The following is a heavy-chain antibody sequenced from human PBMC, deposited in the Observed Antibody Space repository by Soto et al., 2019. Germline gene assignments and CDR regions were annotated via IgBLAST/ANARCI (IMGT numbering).Heavy chain of an antibody. V-gene: IGHV3-21*01. CDR1: EFTFSSYS. D-gene: IGHD6-13*01. J-gene: IGHJ1*01. Sequence: PGGSLRLSCAASEFTFSSYSMNWVRQAPGKGLEWVSSISSSSSYIYYADSVKGRFTISRDNAKNSLYLQMNSLRAEDTAVYYCARDPMEQQLIQTEYFQHGGQGTRVTVSS. CDR3: ARDPMEQQLIQTEYFQH. CDR2: ISSSSSYI.